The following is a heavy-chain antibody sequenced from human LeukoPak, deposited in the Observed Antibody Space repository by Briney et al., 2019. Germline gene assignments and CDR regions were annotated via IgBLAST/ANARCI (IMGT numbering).Heavy chain of an antibody. CDR1: GGSISSYY. D-gene: IGHD3-22*01. V-gene: IGHV4-59*08. CDR3: ARQGTNYYDSSGSAGYFDY. J-gene: IGHJ4*02. Sequence: SETLSLTCTVSGGSISSYYWSWIRQPPGKGLEWIGYIYYSGSTNYNPSLKSRVTISVDTSKNRFSLKLSSVTAADTAVYYCARQGTNYYDSSGSAGYFDYWGQGTLVTVSS. CDR2: IYYSGST.